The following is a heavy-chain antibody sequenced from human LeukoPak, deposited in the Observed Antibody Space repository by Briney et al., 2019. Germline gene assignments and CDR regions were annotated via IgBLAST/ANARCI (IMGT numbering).Heavy chain of an antibody. Sequence: GGSLRLSCAVSGITLSNYGMSWVRQAPGKGLEWVAGISGSGGGTNYADSVKGRFTISRDNRRNTLYLQMNSLRAEGTAVYFCAKRGVVIRVILVGFHKEAYYFDSWGQGALVTVSS. CDR2: ISGSGGGT. CDR3: AKRGVVIRVILVGFHKEAYYFDS. CDR1: GITLSNYG. J-gene: IGHJ4*02. D-gene: IGHD3-22*01. V-gene: IGHV3-23*01.